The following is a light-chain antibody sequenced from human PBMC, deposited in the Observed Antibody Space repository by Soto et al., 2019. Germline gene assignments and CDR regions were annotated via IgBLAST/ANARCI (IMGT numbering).Light chain of an antibody. V-gene: IGKV3-20*01. J-gene: IGKJ1*01. CDR3: QQYGTSGT. CDR2: GAS. CDR1: QSVSSSY. Sequence: LRKSPGPLSLYPGYRPTLSCRASQSVSSSYLAWYKQKPGQPPRLLIYGASNRATGIPDRFSGSGSGTDFTLTISRLDPEDCAVYYCQQYGTSGTFGQRTKVAIK.